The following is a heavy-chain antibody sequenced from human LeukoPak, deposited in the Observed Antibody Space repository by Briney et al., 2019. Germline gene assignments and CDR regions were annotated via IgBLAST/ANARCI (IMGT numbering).Heavy chain of an antibody. CDR2: IKQDGSEK. V-gene: IGHV3-7*05. Sequence: PGGSLRLSCVASGFTFSSYWMSWVRQAPGKGLEWVANIKQDGSEKYYVDSVKGRFTISRDNAKNSLYLQMNSLRAEDMAVYYRARAYFNLWGRGTLVTVSS. CDR1: GFTFSSYW. CDR3: ARAYFNL. J-gene: IGHJ2*01.